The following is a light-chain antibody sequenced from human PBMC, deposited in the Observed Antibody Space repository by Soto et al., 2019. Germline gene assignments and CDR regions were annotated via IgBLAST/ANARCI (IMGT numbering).Light chain of an antibody. V-gene: IGKV1-27*01. Sequence: DIQMTQSPSSLSASVGDRVTITCRASQGISNYLAWYQQKPGKVPKLLIYAASTLQSGDPSRFSGSGSGTDFTLTISSLQPEDVATYYCQKYNSAPQGTFGQGTKVEIK. CDR1: QGISNY. J-gene: IGKJ1*01. CDR2: AAS. CDR3: QKYNSAPQGT.